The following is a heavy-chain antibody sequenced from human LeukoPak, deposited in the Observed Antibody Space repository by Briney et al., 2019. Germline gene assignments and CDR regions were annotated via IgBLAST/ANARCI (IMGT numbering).Heavy chain of an antibody. CDR3: ARGWYYDFWSGYYRWFDP. Sequence: GGSLRLSCAVSGFTVSSNYMSWVRQAPGKGLEWVSVIYSGGSTYYADSVKGRFTISRDNSKNTLYLQMNSLRAEDTAVYYCARGWYYDFWSGYYRWFDPWGQGTLVTVPS. J-gene: IGHJ5*02. V-gene: IGHV3-53*01. CDR1: GFTVSSNY. CDR2: IYSGGST. D-gene: IGHD3-3*01.